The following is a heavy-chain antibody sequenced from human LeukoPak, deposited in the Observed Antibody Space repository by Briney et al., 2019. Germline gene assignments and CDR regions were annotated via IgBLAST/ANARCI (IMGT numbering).Heavy chain of an antibody. J-gene: IGHJ4*02. Sequence: GGSLRLSCAASGFTFNDYGMHWVRQAPGKGLEWVAVISYDGSNKYYTDSVKGRFTISRDNSKSTLYLQMNSLRAEDTAVYYCAKVRWDNSGWYYLDYWGQGTLVTVSS. V-gene: IGHV3-30*18. CDR3: AKVRWDNSGWYYLDY. CDR2: ISYDGSNK. CDR1: GFTFNDYG. D-gene: IGHD6-19*01.